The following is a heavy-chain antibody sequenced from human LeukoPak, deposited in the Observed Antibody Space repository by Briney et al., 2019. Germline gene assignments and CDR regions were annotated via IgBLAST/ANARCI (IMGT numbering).Heavy chain of an antibody. V-gene: IGHV4-61*02. CDR2: IYTSGST. CDR1: GGSISSGRYY. D-gene: IGHD3-3*01. CDR3: AREHYDFWSGYRDY. J-gene: IGHJ4*02. Sequence: PSETLSLTCTVSGGSISSGRYYWSWIRQPAGKGLEWIGRIYTSGSTNYNPSLKSRVTISVDTSKNQFSLKLSSVTAADTAVYYCAREHYDFWSGYRDYWGQGTLVTVSS.